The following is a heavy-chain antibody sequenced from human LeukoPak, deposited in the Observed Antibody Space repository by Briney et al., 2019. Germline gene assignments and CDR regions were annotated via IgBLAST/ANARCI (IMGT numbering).Heavy chain of an antibody. CDR2: ISGGGGST. CDR3: AKDRTRMGYYYYYMDV. V-gene: IGHV3-23*01. CDR1: GFTFSDYA. Sequence: PGGSLRLSCAASGFTFSDYAMTWVRQAPGKGLEWVSAISGGGGSTYYADSVKGRFTISRDNSKNTLYLQMNSLRVEDTAVYHCAKDRTRMGYYYYYMDVWGKGTTVTVSS. J-gene: IGHJ6*03. D-gene: IGHD3-16*01.